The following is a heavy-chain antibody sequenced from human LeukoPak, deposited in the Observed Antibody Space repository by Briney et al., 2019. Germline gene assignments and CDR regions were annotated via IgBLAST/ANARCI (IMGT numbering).Heavy chain of an antibody. J-gene: IGHJ6*02. CDR1: GFTFSSYG. Sequence: GGSLRLSCAASGFTFSSYGMHWVRQAPGKGLEWVAGISYDGSNKYYADSVKGRFTISRDSSKNTLYLQMNSLRVEDTAVYYCAKGAYDFWSGYSSSGMDVWGQGTTVTVSS. V-gene: IGHV3-30*18. D-gene: IGHD3-3*01. CDR2: ISYDGSNK. CDR3: AKGAYDFWSGYSSSGMDV.